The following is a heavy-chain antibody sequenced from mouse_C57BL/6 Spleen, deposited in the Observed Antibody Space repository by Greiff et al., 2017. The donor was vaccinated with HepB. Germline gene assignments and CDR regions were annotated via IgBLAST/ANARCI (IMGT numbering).Heavy chain of an antibody. V-gene: IGHV5-17*01. CDR1: GFTFSDYG. CDR2: ISSGSSTI. J-gene: IGHJ4*01. Sequence: EVKLMESGGGLVKPGGSLKLSCAASGFTFSDYGMHWVRQAPEKGLEWVAYISSGSSTIYYADTVKGRFTISRDNAKNTLFLQMTSLRSEETAMYYCARRGGEVYYYAMDYWGQGTSVTVSS. CDR3: ARRGGEVYYYAMDY.